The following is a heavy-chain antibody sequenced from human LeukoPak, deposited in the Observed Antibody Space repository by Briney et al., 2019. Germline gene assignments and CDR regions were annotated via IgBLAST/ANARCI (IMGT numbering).Heavy chain of an antibody. Sequence: PGGSLRLSCAASGFTFSSYSMNWVRQAPGKGLEWVSYISSSSSTIYYADSVKGRFTISRDNAKNSLYLQMNSLRAEDTAVYYCAASGVDHGGTYYFDYWGQGTLVTVSS. J-gene: IGHJ4*02. D-gene: IGHD1-14*01. CDR1: GFTFSSYS. V-gene: IGHV3-48*01. CDR3: AASGVDHGGTYYFDY. CDR2: ISSSSSTI.